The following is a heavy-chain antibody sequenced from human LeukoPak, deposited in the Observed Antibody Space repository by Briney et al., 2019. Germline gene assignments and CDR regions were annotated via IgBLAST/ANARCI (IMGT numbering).Heavy chain of an antibody. D-gene: IGHD2-21*01. J-gene: IGHJ4*02. CDR3: AKAPVTTCSGAYCYPFDY. CDR2: ISGSGGST. CDR1: GLTFSSYG. V-gene: IGHV3-23*01. Sequence: GGTLRLSCAASGLTFSSYGMSWVRQAPGKGLEWVSAISGSGGSTNYADSVKGRFTFSRDNSKNTLYLQMNSLRAEDAAVYYCAKAPVTTCSGAYCYPFDYWGQGTLVTVSS.